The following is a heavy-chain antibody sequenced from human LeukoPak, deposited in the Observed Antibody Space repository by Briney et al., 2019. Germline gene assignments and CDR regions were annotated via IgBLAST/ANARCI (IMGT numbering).Heavy chain of an antibody. CDR2: ISSFSSTI. CDR3: ARSSRELGGYAPWELMPPFDY. D-gene: IGHD1-7*01. CDR1: GFTFSSYE. V-gene: IGHV3-48*01. Sequence: TGGSLRLSCAASGFTFSSYEMNWVRQAPGKGLEWVSYISSFSSTIYYADSVKSRFTISRDNAKNSLYLQMNSLRAEDMAVYYCARSSRELGGYAPWELMPPFDYWGQGTLVTVSS. J-gene: IGHJ4*02.